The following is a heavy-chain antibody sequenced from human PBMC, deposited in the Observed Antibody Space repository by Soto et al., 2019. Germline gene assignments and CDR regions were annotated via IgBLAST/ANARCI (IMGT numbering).Heavy chain of an antibody. V-gene: IGHV3-21*01. J-gene: IGHJ4*02. CDR2: ISSSSSYI. Sequence: EVQLVESGGGLVKPGGSLRLSCAASGFTFSSYSMNWVRQAPGKGLEWVSSISSSSSYIYYADSVKGRFTISRDNAKNSLYLQMNSLRAEDTAVHYCARDRGGDSSSWYGTFDYWGQGTLVTVSS. D-gene: IGHD6-13*01. CDR1: GFTFSSYS. CDR3: ARDRGGDSSSWYGTFDY.